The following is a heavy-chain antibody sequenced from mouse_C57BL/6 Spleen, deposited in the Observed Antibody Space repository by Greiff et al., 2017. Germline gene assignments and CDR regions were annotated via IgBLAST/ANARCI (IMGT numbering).Heavy chain of an antibody. J-gene: IGHJ4*01. CDR3: ARWGNYVGDYAMDY. D-gene: IGHD2-1*01. V-gene: IGHV1-52*01. CDR1: GYTFTSYW. CDR2: IDPSDSET. Sequence: VKLQQSGAELVRPGSSVKLSCKASGYTFTSYWMHWVKQRPIQGLEWIGNIDPSDSETHYNQKFKDKATLTVDKSSSTAYMQLSSLTSEDSAVYYCARWGNYVGDYAMDYWGQGTSVTVSS.